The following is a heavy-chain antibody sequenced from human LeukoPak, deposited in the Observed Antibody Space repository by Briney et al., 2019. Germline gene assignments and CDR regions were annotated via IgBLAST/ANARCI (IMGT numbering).Heavy chain of an antibody. D-gene: IGHD3-16*01. CDR1: GGSFSGYY. J-gene: IGHJ5*02. CDR2: INHSGST. CDR3: ARRDGVWFDP. Sequence: PSETLSLTCAVYGGSFSGYYWSWIRQPPGKGLEWIGEINHSGSTNYNPSLKSRVTISVDTSKNQFSLKLSSVTAADTAVYYCARRDGVWFDPWGQGTLVTVSS. V-gene: IGHV4-34*01.